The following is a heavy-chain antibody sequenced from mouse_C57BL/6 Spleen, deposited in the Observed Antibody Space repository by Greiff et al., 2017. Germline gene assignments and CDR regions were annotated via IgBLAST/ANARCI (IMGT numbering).Heavy chain of an antibody. V-gene: IGHV5-17*01. J-gene: IGHJ1*03. CDR3: SRRYFDV. CDR2: ISSGSSTS. Sequence: EVKLMESGGGLVKPGGSLKLSCAASGFTFSDYGMHWVRQAPEKGLEWVAHISSGSSTSYYADTMKGRFTISIDNAKNTLFLQMTSLRSEDTALYYCSRRYFDVWGTGTTVTVSS. CDR1: GFTFSDYG.